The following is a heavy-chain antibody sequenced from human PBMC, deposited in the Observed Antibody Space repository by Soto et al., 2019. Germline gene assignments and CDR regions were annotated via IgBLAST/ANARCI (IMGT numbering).Heavy chain of an antibody. CDR1: GGSIKSDYY. CDR3: ARGRPNYFYYGLDV. CDR2: KYYSGAT. V-gene: IGHV4-30-4*01. J-gene: IGHJ6*02. Sequence: SETLSLTCTVSGGSIKSDYYWTWVRQPPGGGLEWMGYKYYSGATDSDPPLKRRVSFSVDMSKNQFSLNLTSVTVADTAVYYCARGRPNYFYYGLDVWGQGIPVTVSS.